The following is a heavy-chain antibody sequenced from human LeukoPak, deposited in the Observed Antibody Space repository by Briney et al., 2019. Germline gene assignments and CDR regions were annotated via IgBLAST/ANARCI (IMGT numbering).Heavy chain of an antibody. J-gene: IGHJ4*02. Sequence: SETLSLTCTVSGGSINTYYGSWIRQPPGKGLEWIGYIYHSGSTKYNPSLERRISISVDTSKNQFSLRLSSVTAADRAVYYCARGPGSRYLDYWGQGILVTVSS. CDR2: IYHSGST. CDR3: ARGPGSRYLDY. V-gene: IGHV4-59*01. CDR1: GGSINTYY. D-gene: IGHD3-10*01.